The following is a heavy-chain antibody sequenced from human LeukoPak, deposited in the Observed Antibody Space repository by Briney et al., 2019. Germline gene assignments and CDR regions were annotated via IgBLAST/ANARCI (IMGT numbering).Heavy chain of an antibody. CDR2: IKQDGSEK. CDR1: GFTFSNSW. V-gene: IGHV3-7*01. CDR3: AREGLRFLEWSSYYFDY. J-gene: IGHJ4*02. Sequence: GGSLRLSCAASGFTFSNSWMSWVRQGPGKGLEWVANIKQDGSEKYYVDSVKGRFSISRDDTKNSLYLQLNSLRAEDTAVYYCAREGLRFLEWSSYYFDYWGLGTLVTVSS. D-gene: IGHD3-3*01.